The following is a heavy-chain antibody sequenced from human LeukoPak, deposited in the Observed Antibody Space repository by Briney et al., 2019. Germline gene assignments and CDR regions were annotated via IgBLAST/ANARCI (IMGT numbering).Heavy chain of an antibody. CDR3: ARFYCSGGSCYSRVNWFDP. CDR2: IYYSGST. J-gene: IGHJ5*02. D-gene: IGHD2-15*01. CDR1: GGSISSHY. Sequence: PSETLSLTCTVSGGSISSHYWSWIRQPPGKGLEWIGYIYYSGSTNYNPSLKSRVTISVDTSKNQFSLKLSSVTAADTAVYYCARFYCSGGSCYSRVNWFDPWGQGTQVTVSS. V-gene: IGHV4-59*11.